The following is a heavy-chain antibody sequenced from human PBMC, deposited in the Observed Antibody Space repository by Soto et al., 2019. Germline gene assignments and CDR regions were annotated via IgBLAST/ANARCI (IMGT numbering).Heavy chain of an antibody. D-gene: IGHD6-13*01. Sequence: QVQLVESGGGVVQPGRSLRLSCAASGFTFSSYAMHWVCQAPGKRLEWVAVISYDGSNKYYADSVKGRFTISRDNSKNTLYLQMNSLRAEDTAVYYCAREEGDSSSWYFDYWGQGTLVTVSS. V-gene: IGHV3-30-3*01. J-gene: IGHJ4*02. CDR1: GFTFSSYA. CDR3: AREEGDSSSWYFDY. CDR2: ISYDGSNK.